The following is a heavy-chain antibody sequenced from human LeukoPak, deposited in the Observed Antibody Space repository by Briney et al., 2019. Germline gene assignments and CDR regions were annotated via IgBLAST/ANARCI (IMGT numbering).Heavy chain of an antibody. D-gene: IGHD1-26*01. CDR2: ISGSGGST. V-gene: IGHV3-23*01. CDR1: GFTFSSYA. J-gene: IGHJ6*03. Sequence: GGSLRLSCAASGFTFSSYAMSWVRQAPGKGLEWVSAISGSGGSTYYADSVKGRFTISRDNSKNTLYLQMNSLRAEDTAVYYCAKDGYSGSYYAYYYHYMDVWGKGTTVTVSS. CDR3: AKDGYSGSYYAYYYHYMDV.